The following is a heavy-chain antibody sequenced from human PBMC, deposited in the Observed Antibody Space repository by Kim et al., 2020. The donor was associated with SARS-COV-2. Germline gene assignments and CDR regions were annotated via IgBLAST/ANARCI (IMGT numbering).Heavy chain of an antibody. D-gene: IGHD6-19*01. V-gene: IGHV4-39*01. Sequence: SETLSLTCTVSGGSISSSSYYWVWIRQPPGKGLEWIGSIYYSGSTYYNPSLKSRVTISVDTSKNQFSLKLSSVTAADTAVYYCARWGGQWLVLDYWGQGTLVTVSS. J-gene: IGHJ4*02. CDR2: IYYSGST. CDR1: GGSISSSSYY. CDR3: ARWGGQWLVLDY.